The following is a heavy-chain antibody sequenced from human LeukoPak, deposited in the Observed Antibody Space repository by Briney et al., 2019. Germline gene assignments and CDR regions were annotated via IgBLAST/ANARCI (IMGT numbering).Heavy chain of an antibody. D-gene: IGHD1-14*01. CDR1: GGXVSSGSYY. J-gene: IGHJ3*02. Sequence: SETLSLTCTVSGGXVSSGSYYWSWIRQPPGKGLEWIGYIYYSGSTNYNPSLKSRVTISVDTSKNQFSLKLSSVTAADTAVYYCARATRKADAFDIWGQGTIVTVSS. V-gene: IGHV4-61*01. CDR3: ARATRKADAFDI. CDR2: IYYSGST.